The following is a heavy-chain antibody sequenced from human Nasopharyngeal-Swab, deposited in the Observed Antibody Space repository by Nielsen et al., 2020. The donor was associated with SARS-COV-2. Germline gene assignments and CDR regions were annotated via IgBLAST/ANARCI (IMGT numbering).Heavy chain of an antibody. D-gene: IGHD1-26*01. CDR1: GGSISSSSYY. Sequence: SETLSLTCTVSGGSISSSSYYWDWIRQPPGKGLEWIGSIYYSGSTYYNPSLKSRVTISVDTSKNQFSLKLSSVTAADTAVYYCARSGIVGAIYYWGQGTLVTVSS. CDR2: IYYSGST. CDR3: ARSGIVGAIYY. V-gene: IGHV4-39*07. J-gene: IGHJ4*02.